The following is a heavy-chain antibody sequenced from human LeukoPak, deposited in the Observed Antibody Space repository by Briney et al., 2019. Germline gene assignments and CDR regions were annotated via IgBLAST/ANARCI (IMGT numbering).Heavy chain of an antibody. J-gene: IGHJ4*02. CDR3: AAFKWFGDFRGDY. CDR2: TSWNSGSI. D-gene: IGHD3-10*01. Sequence: GRSLRLSCAASGFTFDDYAMHWVRQAPGKGLEWVSGTSWNSGSIGYADSVKGRFTISRDNAKNSLYLQMNSLRAEDTALYYCAAFKWFGDFRGDYWGQGTLVTVSS. CDR1: GFTFDDYA. V-gene: IGHV3-9*01.